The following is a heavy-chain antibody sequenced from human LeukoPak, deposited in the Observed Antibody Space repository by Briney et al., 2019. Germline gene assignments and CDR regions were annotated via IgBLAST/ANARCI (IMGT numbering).Heavy chain of an antibody. CDR2: INPNSGAT. V-gene: IGHV1-2*02. Sequence: ASVKVSCRASGYTFTVYYIHWVRQAPGQGLEWMGWINPNSGATNYAQNFQGRVTMTRDTSISTAYMELSRLRSDDTAFYYCARTGTPTADRFDPWGQGTLVTVSS. CDR1: GYTFTVYY. J-gene: IGHJ5*02. CDR3: ARTGTPTADRFDP. D-gene: IGHD1-1*01.